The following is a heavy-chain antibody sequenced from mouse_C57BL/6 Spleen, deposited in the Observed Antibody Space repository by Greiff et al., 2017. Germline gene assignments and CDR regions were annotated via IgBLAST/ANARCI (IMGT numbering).Heavy chain of an antibody. CDR3: ARHITTIEGYYFGY. Sequence: VQLQQSGAELVKPGASVKISCKASGYAFSSYWMNWVKQRPGKGLEWIGQIYPGDGDTNYNGKFKGKATLTADKSSSTSYMQLSGLTSQDSAVYVCARHITTIEGYYFGYWGQGTTLTVAS. V-gene: IGHV1-80*01. CDR2: IYPGDGDT. D-gene: IGHD1-1*01. CDR1: GYAFSSYW. J-gene: IGHJ2*01.